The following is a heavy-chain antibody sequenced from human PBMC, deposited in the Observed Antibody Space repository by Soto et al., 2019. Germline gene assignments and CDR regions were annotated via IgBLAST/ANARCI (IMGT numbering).Heavy chain of an antibody. V-gene: IGHV3-33*01. CDR2: IWYDGSNE. CDR1: GFTFSNFA. J-gene: IGHJ3*01. Sequence: GGSLRLSCAASGFTFSNFAMHWVRQAPGKGLEWVAVIWYDGSNEYYGDSVKGRFSISRDNSKNTLYLQMNSLRAEDTAVYYCARDRKLDAFDVWGQGTGVTVSS. CDR3: ARDRKLDAFDV.